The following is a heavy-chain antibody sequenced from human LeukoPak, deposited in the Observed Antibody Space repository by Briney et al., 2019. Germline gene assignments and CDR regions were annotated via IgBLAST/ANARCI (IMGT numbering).Heavy chain of an antibody. V-gene: IGHV3-73*01. CDR2: IRSKANSYAT. CDR3: TRRGTRAVAGTEYTFDY. J-gene: IGHJ4*02. D-gene: IGHD6-19*01. CDR1: GFTFSGSA. Sequence: QSGGSLRLSCAASGFTFSGSAMHWVRQASGKGLEWVGRIRSKANSYATAYAASVKGRFTISRDDPKNTAYLQMNSLKTEDTAVYYCTRRGTRAVAGTEYTFDYWGQGTLVTVSS.